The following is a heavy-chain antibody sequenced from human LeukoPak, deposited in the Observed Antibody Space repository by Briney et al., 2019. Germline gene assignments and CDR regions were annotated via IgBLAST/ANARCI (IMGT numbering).Heavy chain of an antibody. J-gene: IGHJ4*02. Sequence: GESLKISCKGSGYSFSSYWIGWVRQMPGKGLEWMGIIYPGDSDTRYSPSFQGLVTISADKSISTAYLQWSSLKASDTSIYYCARQYCTSTTCYHREFDFWGQGTLVTVSS. CDR3: ARQYCTSTTCYHREFDF. CDR2: IYPGDSDT. CDR1: GYSFSSYW. V-gene: IGHV5-51*01. D-gene: IGHD2/OR15-2a*01.